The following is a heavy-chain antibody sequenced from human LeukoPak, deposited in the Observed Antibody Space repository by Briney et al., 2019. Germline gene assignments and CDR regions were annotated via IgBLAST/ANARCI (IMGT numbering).Heavy chain of an antibody. J-gene: IGHJ1*01. Sequence: ASVKVSCKASGYTFTGYYMHWVRQAPGQGLEWMGWINPNSGGTNYAQKFQGRVTMTRDTSISTAYMELSRLRSDDTAVYYCARDSVVVVPAAIPEYFQHWGQGTLVTVSS. CDR1: GYTFTGYY. V-gene: IGHV1-2*02. D-gene: IGHD2-2*01. CDR3: ARDSVVVVPAAIPEYFQH. CDR2: INPNSGGT.